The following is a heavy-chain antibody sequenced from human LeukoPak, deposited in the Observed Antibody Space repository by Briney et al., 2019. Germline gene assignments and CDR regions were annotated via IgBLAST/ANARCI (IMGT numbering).Heavy chain of an antibody. CDR1: GFTFSNYA. CDR3: AKDRCSGGSCLWMDV. Sequence: GGSLRLSCAASGFTFSNYAMHWVRQAPGKGLEWVAFIRYDESNKDYADSVKGRFTISRDNSKNTLYLQMNSLRVEDTAVYYCAKDRCSGGSCLWMDVWGKGNPGHRLL. V-gene: IGHV3-30*02. CDR2: IRYDESNK. J-gene: IGHJ6*04. D-gene: IGHD2-15*01.